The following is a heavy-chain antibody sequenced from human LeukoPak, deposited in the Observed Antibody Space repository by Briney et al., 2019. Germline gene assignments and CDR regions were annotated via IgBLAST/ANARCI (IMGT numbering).Heavy chain of an antibody. CDR2: INPGSGKT. CDR1: GYSFTTDD. D-gene: IGHD6-19*01. Sequence: ASVKVSCKASGYSFTTDDINWVRQASGRGLEWMGFINPGSGKTRYPQKFQGRVTMTRDTSINTVYMELSSLRSEDTATYYCARVFGQWLAVEWGQGTPVIVSS. V-gene: IGHV1-8*01. J-gene: IGHJ4*02. CDR3: ARVFGQWLAVE.